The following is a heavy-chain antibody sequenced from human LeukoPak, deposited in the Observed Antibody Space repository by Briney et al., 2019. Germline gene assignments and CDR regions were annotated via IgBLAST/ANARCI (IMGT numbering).Heavy chain of an antibody. Sequence: PGGSLRPSCAASAFTFSNYDMHWVRQAPGKGLEWVSAISTAGDTDYPESVKGRFTISRDNAKSSLYLQMNNLRAGDTAVYYCARDKREGGMDVWGQGTTVTVSS. J-gene: IGHJ6*02. CDR1: AFTFSNYD. V-gene: IGHV3-13*01. CDR2: ISTAGDT. CDR3: ARDKREGGMDV.